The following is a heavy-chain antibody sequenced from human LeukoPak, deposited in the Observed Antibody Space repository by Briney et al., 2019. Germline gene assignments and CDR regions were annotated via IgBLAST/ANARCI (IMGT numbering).Heavy chain of an antibody. Sequence: GASVKVSCKASGGTLSIYAISWVRQAPGQGLEWMGGIIPIFGTANYAQKFQGRVTITADKSTSTAYMELSSLRSEDTAVYYCARVHPPYYFDYWGQGTLVTVSS. CDR1: GGTLSIYA. V-gene: IGHV1-69*06. CDR3: ARVHPPYYFDY. CDR2: IIPIFGTA. J-gene: IGHJ4*02.